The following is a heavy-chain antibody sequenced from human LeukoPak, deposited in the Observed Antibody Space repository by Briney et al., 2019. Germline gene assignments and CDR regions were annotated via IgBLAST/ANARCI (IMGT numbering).Heavy chain of an antibody. CDR1: GFTFSSYA. CDR2: IAGSDGFT. Sequence: PGGSLRLSCEASGFTFSSYAMNWVRQAPGKGLEWVSVIAGSDGFTQYADSVKGRFTISRDNSENTVYLQMNRLRVEDTALYYCVRSRDYWGQGTLVTVSS. J-gene: IGHJ4*02. V-gene: IGHV3-23*01. CDR3: VRSRDY.